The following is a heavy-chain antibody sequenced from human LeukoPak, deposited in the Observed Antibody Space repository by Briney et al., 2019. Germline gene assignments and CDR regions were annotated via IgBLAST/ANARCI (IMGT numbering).Heavy chain of an antibody. J-gene: IGHJ4*02. CDR2: IQYDGSNK. V-gene: IGHV3-30*02. Sequence: GGSLRLSCAASGFTFSNYGMHWVRQAPGKGLEWLTFIQYDGSNKYYADCVKGRFTISRDNSKNTLYLQMNSLRAEDTAVYYCAKEESSNSSWEYGFADLWGQGTLGPV. D-gene: IGHD6-13*01. CDR1: GFTFSNYG. CDR3: AKEESSNSSWEYGFADL.